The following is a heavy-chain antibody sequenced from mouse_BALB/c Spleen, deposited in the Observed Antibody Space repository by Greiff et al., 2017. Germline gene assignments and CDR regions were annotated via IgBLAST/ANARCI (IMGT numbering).Heavy chain of an antibody. CDR1: GYTFTSYW. J-gene: IGHJ2*01. CDR3: ARRSYGNYAFDY. CDR2: IYPSDSYT. Sequence: QVQLQQSGAELVRPGASVKLSCKASGYTFTSYWINWVKQRPGQGLEWIGNIYPSDSYTNYNQKFKGKATLTADKSSSTAYMQLSSLTSEDSAVYFCARRSYGNYAFDYWGQGTTLTVSS. D-gene: IGHD2-1*01. V-gene: IGHV1-69*02.